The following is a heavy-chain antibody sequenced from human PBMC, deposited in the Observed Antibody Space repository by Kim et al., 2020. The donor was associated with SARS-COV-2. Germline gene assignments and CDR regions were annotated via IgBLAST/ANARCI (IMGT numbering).Heavy chain of an antibody. CDR1: GYTFTSYA. CDR3: ARDGGYDSRAEAWDY. Sequence: ASVKVSCKASGYTFTSYAMHWVRQAPGQRLEWMGWINAGNGNTKYSQKFQGRVTITRDTSASTAYMELSSLRSEDTAVYYCARDGGYDSRAEAWDYWGQGTLVTVSS. V-gene: IGHV1-3*01. J-gene: IGHJ4*02. D-gene: IGHD5-12*01. CDR2: INAGNGNT.